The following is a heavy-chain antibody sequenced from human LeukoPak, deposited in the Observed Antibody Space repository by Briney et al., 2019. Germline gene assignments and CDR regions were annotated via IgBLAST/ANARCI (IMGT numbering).Heavy chain of an antibody. D-gene: IGHD3-10*01. CDR1: GFTFSSYA. CDR3: ANRGHYYFDY. Sequence: GGSLRLSCAASGFTFSSYAMAWVRQAPGKGLEWVSSISSSGGSTFHPDSVKGRFTVSRDNSKSTLYLQMNSLRAEDTAVYYCANRGHYYFDYWGQGTLVTVSS. CDR2: ISSSGGST. J-gene: IGHJ4*02. V-gene: IGHV3-23*01.